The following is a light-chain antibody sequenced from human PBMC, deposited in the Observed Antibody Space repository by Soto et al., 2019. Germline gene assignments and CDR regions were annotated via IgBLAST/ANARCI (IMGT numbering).Light chain of an antibody. CDR3: LLYCDGPQV. V-gene: IGLV7-43*01. CDR2: STN. CDR1: TGAVTSGYY. J-gene: IGLJ2*01. Sequence: QAVVTQEPSLTVSPGCTVTLTCASSTGAVTSGYYPNWFQQKPGQAPRALIYSTNYKHSWTPARFSGSLLGGKAALTLSGVQPEDEAEYYCLLYCDGPQVFGGGTKLTVL.